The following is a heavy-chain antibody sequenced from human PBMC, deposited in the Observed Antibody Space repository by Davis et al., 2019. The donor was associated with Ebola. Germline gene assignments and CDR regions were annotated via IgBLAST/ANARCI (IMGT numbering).Heavy chain of an antibody. CDR3: TTSIITMIVVVRDY. CDR2: IKSKTDGGTT. D-gene: IGHD3-22*01. J-gene: IGHJ4*02. CDR1: GFTFSSYS. V-gene: IGHV3-15*01. Sequence: GGSLRLSCAASGFTFSSYSMNWVRQAPGKGLEWVGRIKSKTDGGTTDYAAPVKGRFTISRDDSKNTLYLQMNSLKTEDTAVYYCTTSIITMIVVVRDYWGQGTLVTVSS.